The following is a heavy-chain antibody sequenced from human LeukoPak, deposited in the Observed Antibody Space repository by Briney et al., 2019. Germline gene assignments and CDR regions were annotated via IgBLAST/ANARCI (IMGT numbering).Heavy chain of an antibody. Sequence: SETLSLTCTVSGDSISSYYWSWIRQPAGKGLEWIGCIYTSGSTNYNPSLKSRVTMSVDTSKNHFSLRLSSVTAADTAVYYCARDVLTTVTTGWFDPWGQGTLVTVSS. D-gene: IGHD4-17*01. J-gene: IGHJ5*02. V-gene: IGHV4-4*07. CDR1: GDSISSYY. CDR2: IYTSGST. CDR3: ARDVLTTVTTGWFDP.